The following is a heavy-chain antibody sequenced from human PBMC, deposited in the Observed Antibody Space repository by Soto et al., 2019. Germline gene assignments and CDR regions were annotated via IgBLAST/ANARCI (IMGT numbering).Heavy chain of an antibody. Sequence: GASVKVCCKASGYTFNTCYMHWVRQEQGQGLEWMGIINPSGGSTRYAQKFQGRVTMTRDTSTSTVYMELSSLKSEDTAVYYCARGLIYDSSGYYFDYWGQGTLVTVSS. CDR2: INPSGGST. D-gene: IGHD3-22*01. CDR1: GYTFNTCY. V-gene: IGHV1-46*02. J-gene: IGHJ4*02. CDR3: ARGLIYDSSGYYFDY.